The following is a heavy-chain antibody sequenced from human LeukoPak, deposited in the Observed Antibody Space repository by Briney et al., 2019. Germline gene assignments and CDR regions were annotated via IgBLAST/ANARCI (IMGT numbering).Heavy chain of an antibody. CDR3: ARDGGPYYYDSRFDY. CDR1: GFTFSSYS. V-gene: IGHV3-21*01. CDR2: ISSSSSYI. J-gene: IGHJ4*02. Sequence: GGSLRPSCAASGFTFSSYSMNWVRQAPGKGLEWVSSISSSSSYIYYADSVKGRFTISRDNAKNSLYLQMNSLRAEDTAVYYCARDGGPYYYDSRFDYWGQGTLVTVSS. D-gene: IGHD3-22*01.